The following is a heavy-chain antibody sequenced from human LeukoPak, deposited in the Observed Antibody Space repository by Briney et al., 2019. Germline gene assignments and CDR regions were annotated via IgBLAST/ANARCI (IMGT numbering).Heavy chain of an antibody. CDR3: ARDSSDYWYPDAFDI. CDR1: GGSISSYY. CDR2: IYYSGST. J-gene: IGHJ3*02. D-gene: IGHD3-22*01. V-gene: IGHV4-59*01. Sequence: SETLSLTCTVSGGSISSYYWSWIRQPPGKGLEWIGYIYYSGSTNYNPSLKSRVTISVDTSKNQFSLKLSSVTAADTAVYYCARDSSDYWYPDAFDIWGQGTMVTVSS.